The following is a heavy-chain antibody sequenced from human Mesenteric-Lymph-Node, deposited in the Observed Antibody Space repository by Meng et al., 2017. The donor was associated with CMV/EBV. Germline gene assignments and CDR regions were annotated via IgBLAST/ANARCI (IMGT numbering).Heavy chain of an antibody. CDR2: IYWNDDQ. CDR1: FSLTSSGVG. Sequence: FSLTSSGVGGGWVRQPPGKALEWLALIYWNDDQRYSPSLKSRLTITKDTSKNQVVLTMTNMDPLDTATYYCTHTPSGWGGWYSCFDYWGQGTLVTVSS. CDR3: THTPSGWGGWYSCFDY. D-gene: IGHD6-19*01. J-gene: IGHJ4*02. V-gene: IGHV2-5*01.